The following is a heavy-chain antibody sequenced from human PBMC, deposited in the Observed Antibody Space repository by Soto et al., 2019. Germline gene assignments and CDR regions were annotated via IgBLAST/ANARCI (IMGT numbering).Heavy chain of an antibody. J-gene: IGHJ6*02. CDR1: GFTFSDFA. Sequence: GSLRLSCLASGFTFSDFAMTWVRHVPGRGLEWVASLDGAGGSTYYAESVRGRFSISRDNSQNTLFLQMKRLTVDDTAIYYCAAPRDEYGSGVSWFTYGMDIWGQGTTVTSP. CDR3: AAPRDEYGSGVSWFTYGMDI. V-gene: IGHV3-23*01. D-gene: IGHD3-10*01. CDR2: LDGAGGST.